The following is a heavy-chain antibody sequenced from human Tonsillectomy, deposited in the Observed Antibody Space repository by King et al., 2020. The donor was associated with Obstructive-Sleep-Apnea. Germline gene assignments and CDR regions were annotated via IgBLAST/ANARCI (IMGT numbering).Heavy chain of an antibody. D-gene: IGHD6-19*01. J-gene: IGHJ4*02. V-gene: IGHV4-39*07. CDR3: ASGKQWLPALGY. Sequence: VQLQESGPGLVKPSETLSLTCTVSGGSISSSSYYWGWIRQPPGKGLEWIGSIYYSGSTYYNPSLKSRVTISVDTSKNQFSLKRSSVTAADTAVYYCASGKQWLPALGYWGQGTLVTVSS. CDR2: IYYSGST. CDR1: GGSISSSSYY.